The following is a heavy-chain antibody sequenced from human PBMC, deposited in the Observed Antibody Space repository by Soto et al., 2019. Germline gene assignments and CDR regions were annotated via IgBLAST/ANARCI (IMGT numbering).Heavy chain of an antibody. CDR3: ARETVATEPDYYYYYGMDV. CDR2: ISSSSSYI. Sequence: GGSLRLSCAASGFTFSSYSMNWVRQAPGKGLEWVSSISSSSSYIYYADSVKGRFTISRDNAKNSLYLQMNSLRAEDTAVYYCARETVATEPDYYYYYGMDVWGQGTTVTVSS. D-gene: IGHD6-19*01. V-gene: IGHV3-21*01. J-gene: IGHJ6*02. CDR1: GFTFSSYS.